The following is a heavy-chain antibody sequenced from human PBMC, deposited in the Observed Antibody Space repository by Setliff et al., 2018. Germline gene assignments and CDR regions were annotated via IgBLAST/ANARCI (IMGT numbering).Heavy chain of an antibody. CDR2: IYYSGNT. CDR1: GYSISSGYY. D-gene: IGHD2-15*01. J-gene: IGHJ5*02. Sequence: SETLSLTCTVSGYSISSGYYWGWIRQPPGKGLEWIGSIYYSGNTYNNPSLKSRVTMSVDTSKNQFSLKLTSATAADTAVYYCARHIRRGCSVTSCQNWFDPWGQGTLVTVSS. CDR3: ARHIRRGCSVTSCQNWFDP. V-gene: IGHV4-38-2*02.